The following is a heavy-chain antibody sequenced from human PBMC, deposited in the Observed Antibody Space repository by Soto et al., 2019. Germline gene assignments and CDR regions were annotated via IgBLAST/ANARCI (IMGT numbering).Heavy chain of an antibody. CDR2: IYWDDDK. Sequence: QITLKESGPTLAKPTQTLRLTCSFSGFSLNTSGVGVGWIRQPPGKALEWLALIYWDDDKLYSPSLKSRVTITKDTPKNQVVLTMTNMDPVDTATYYCAHRRGSTHWFDPWGQGTLVTVSS. V-gene: IGHV2-5*02. J-gene: IGHJ5*02. CDR3: AHRRGSTHWFDP. CDR1: GFSLNTSGVG.